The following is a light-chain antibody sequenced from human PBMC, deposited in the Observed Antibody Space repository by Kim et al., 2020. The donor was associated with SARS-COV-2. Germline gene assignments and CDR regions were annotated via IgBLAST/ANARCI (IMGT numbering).Light chain of an antibody. V-gene: IGLV7-46*01. CDR2: DIS. Sequence: SGHIPHWFQQRPGQAPRTLIYDISKKHSWTPARFSGFFLGGKAALTLSGAQVEDEAEYYCLLHYDKTWVFGGGTKVTVL. CDR1: SGHI. J-gene: IGLJ3*02. CDR3: LLHYDKTWV.